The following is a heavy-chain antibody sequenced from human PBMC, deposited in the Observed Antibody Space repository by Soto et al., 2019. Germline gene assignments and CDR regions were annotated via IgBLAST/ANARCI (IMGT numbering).Heavy chain of an antibody. J-gene: IGHJ4*02. CDR2: ISTYNGNT. D-gene: IGHD3-10*01. Sequence: QVQLVQSGAEVKKPGASVKVSCKASGYTFTSYGISWVRQAPGQGLEWMGWISTYNGNTKYAQKLQGRVTMTTDTAKSTAYMELRRLRSDDTAVFYCAREMVRGVGSDYWGQGTLVTVSS. CDR1: GYTFTSYG. CDR3: AREMVRGVGSDY. V-gene: IGHV1-18*01.